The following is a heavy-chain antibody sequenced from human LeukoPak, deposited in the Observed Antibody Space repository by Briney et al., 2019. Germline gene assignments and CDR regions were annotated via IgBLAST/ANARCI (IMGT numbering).Heavy chain of an antibody. CDR2: ISAYNGNT. D-gene: IGHD3-9*01. CDR1: GYTFTGYY. V-gene: IGHV1-18*04. J-gene: IGHJ4*02. CDR3: ARDVRYFGQGDFDY. Sequence: ASVKVSCKASGYTFTGYYMHWVRQAPGQGLEWMGWISAYNGNTNYAQKLQGRVTMTTDTSTSTAYMELRSLRSDDTAVYYCARDVRYFGQGDFDYWGQGTLVTVSS.